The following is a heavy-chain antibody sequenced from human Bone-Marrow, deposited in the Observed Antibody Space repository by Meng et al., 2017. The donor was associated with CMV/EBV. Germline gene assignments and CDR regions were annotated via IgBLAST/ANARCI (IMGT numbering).Heavy chain of an antibody. Sequence: GGSISSSSYYWGWIRQPPGKGLEWIGSIYYSGSTYYNPSLKSRVTISVDTSKNQFSLKLSSVTAADTAVYYCARDYGGPSPYWYFDLWGRGTLVTVSS. CDR3: ARDYGGPSPYWYFDL. J-gene: IGHJ2*01. D-gene: IGHD4-23*01. CDR1: GGSISSSSYY. V-gene: IGHV4-39*07. CDR2: IYYSGST.